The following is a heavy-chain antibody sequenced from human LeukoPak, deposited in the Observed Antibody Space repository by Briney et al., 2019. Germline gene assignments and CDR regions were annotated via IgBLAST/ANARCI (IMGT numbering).Heavy chain of an antibody. CDR2: INTNTGNP. J-gene: IGHJ4*02. V-gene: IGHV7-4-1*02. D-gene: IGHD3-10*01. CDR3: VSGAGGSYFDY. Sequence: ASVKVSCKASGYTFTDYAMNWVRQAPGQGLEWMGWINTNTGNPAYAQGFTGRFVFSLDTSVSTAYLQWSSLKASDTAMYYCVSGAGGSYFDYWGQGTLVTVSS. CDR1: GYTFTDYA.